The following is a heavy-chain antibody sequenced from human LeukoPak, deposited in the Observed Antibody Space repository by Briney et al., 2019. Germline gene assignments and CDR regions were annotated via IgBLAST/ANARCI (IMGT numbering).Heavy chain of an antibody. CDR3: AREGVLGAFDI. J-gene: IGHJ3*02. CDR1: GYSISSGYY. Sequence: SETLSPTCTVSGYSISSGYYWDWIRQPPGKGLEWIGSIYHSGNTYYNPSLKSRVTMSVDTSKNQFSLKLSSVTAADTAVYYCAREGVLGAFDIWGQGKMVTVSS. CDR2: IYHSGNT. D-gene: IGHD2/OR15-2a*01. V-gene: IGHV4-38-2*02.